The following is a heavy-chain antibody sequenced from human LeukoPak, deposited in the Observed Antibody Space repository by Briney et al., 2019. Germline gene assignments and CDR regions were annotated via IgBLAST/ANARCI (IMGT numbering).Heavy chain of an antibody. D-gene: IGHD6-13*01. CDR2: ISSSGSTI. V-gene: IGHV3-48*04. CDR3: ARVLPGSSLRY. Sequence: GGSLRLSCAASGFTFSSYSMNWVRQAPGKGREWVSYISSSGSTIYYADSVKGRFTISRDNAKNPLYLQMNSLRAEDTAVYYCARVLPGSSLRYWGQGTLVTVSS. J-gene: IGHJ4*02. CDR1: GFTFSSYS.